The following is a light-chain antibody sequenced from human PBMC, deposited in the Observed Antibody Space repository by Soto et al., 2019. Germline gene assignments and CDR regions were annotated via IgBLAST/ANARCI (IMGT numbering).Light chain of an antibody. V-gene: IGKV3-20*01. CDR1: QSVPRSY. Sequence: EIVLTQSPGTLSLSPGERATLSCRASQSVPRSYLAWYQQKPGQAPRLLIYGATSRATGIPDRFSGSGSGTDFTLTISRLEPEDFAVYYCHQYGTSPETFGQGTKVDIK. CDR3: HQYGTSPET. CDR2: GAT. J-gene: IGKJ1*01.